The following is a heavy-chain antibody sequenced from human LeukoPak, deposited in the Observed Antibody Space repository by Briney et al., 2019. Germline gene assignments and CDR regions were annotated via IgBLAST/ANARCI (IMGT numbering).Heavy chain of an antibody. CDR3: ARAPQIAFTDY. CDR1: GGSISSSSYY. J-gene: IGHJ4*02. CDR2: IYYSGST. V-gene: IGHV4-39*07. D-gene: IGHD3-3*02. Sequence: PSETLSLTCTVSGGSISSSSYYWGWIRQPPGKGLEWIGSIYYSGSTYYNPSLKSRVTISVDTSKNQFSLKLSSVTAADTAVYYSARAPQIAFTDYWGQGTLGTVSS.